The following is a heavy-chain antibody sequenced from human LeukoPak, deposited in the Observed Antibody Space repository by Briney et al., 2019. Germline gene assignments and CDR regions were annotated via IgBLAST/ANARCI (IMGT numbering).Heavy chain of an antibody. D-gene: IGHD6-19*01. CDR2: INPNTGDT. Sequence: GSVEVSCKASGYTFTGQYMHWVRQAPGQGLEWMGWINPNTGDTGYAQKFQGRVTMTRDTTITTAYMELSSLTSDDTAMYYCASYPRYSSSPPFDYWGQGTLVTVSS. J-gene: IGHJ4*02. V-gene: IGHV1-2*02. CDR1: GYTFTGQY. CDR3: ASYPRYSSSPPFDY.